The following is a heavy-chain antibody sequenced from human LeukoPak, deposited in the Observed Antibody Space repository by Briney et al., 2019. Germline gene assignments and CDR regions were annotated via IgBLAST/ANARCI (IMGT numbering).Heavy chain of an antibody. CDR3: AKAREDTYYYDSSGYYFATPLDY. CDR2: ITYSGGNT. Sequence: GGSLRLSCAASGFTFSSYEMSWFRQAPGKGLEWVSSITYSGGNTYYADSVKGRFTISRDKSKNTLYLHMSSLRAEDTALYYCAKAREDTYYYDSSGYYFATPLDYWGQGTLVTVSS. D-gene: IGHD3-22*01. J-gene: IGHJ4*02. CDR1: GFTFSSYE. V-gene: IGHV3-23*01.